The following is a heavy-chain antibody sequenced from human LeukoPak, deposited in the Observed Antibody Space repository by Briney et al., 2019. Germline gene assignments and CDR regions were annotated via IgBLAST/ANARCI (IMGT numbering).Heavy chain of an antibody. Sequence: GGSLRLSCAASGFTVSSTYMSWVRQAPGKGLEWVSVTYSGGSTYYADSVKGRFTISRDNSKNTLYLQMNSLKAEDTALYYCARSTGTYYNSPDYWGQGTLVTVSS. CDR2: TYSGGST. CDR3: ARSTGTYYNSPDY. V-gene: IGHV3-53*01. CDR1: GFTVSSTY. D-gene: IGHD3-10*01. J-gene: IGHJ4*02.